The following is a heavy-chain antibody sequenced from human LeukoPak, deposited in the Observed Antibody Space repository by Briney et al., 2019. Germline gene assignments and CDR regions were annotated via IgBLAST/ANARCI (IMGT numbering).Heavy chain of an antibody. V-gene: IGHV5-51*01. D-gene: IGHD4-17*01. CDR2: IYPGDSET. CDR3: ARFATTVTNYFDY. CDR1: GYSFTSYW. Sequence: GESLKISCKGSGYSFTSYWIGWVRQMPGKGLEWMGIIYPGDSETRYSPSFQGQVTISADKSISTAYLQWSSLKASDTAMYYCARFATTVTNYFDYWGQGTLVTVSS. J-gene: IGHJ4*02.